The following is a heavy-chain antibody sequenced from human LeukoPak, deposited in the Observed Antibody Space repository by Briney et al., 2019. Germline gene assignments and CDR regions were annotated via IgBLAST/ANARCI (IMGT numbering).Heavy chain of an antibody. J-gene: IGHJ5*02. CDR2: IYYSGST. Sequence: SETLSLTCTVSGGSISSYYWSWIRQPPGKGLEWIGYIYYSGSTNYNPPLKSRVTISVDTSKNQFSLKLSSVTAADTAVYYCARYYDFWSGYYNWFDPWDQGTLVTVSS. CDR3: ARYYDFWSGYYNWFDP. CDR1: GGSISSYY. D-gene: IGHD3-3*01. V-gene: IGHV4-59*01.